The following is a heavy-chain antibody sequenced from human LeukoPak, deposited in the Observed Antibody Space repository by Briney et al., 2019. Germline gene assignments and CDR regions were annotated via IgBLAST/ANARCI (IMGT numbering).Heavy chain of an antibody. V-gene: IGHV1-8*01. Sequence: ASVKVSCKASGYTFTSYDINWVRQATGQGLEWMGWMNPNSGNTGYAQKFQGRVTMTTDTSTSTAYMELRSLTSDDTAVYYCAREDSSSWYAFDIWGQGTRVTVSS. J-gene: IGHJ3*02. CDR1: GYTFTSYD. D-gene: IGHD6-13*01. CDR2: MNPNSGNT. CDR3: AREDSSSWYAFDI.